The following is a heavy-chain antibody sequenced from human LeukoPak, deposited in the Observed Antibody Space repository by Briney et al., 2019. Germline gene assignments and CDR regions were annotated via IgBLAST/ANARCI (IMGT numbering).Heavy chain of an antibody. D-gene: IGHD1-1*01. V-gene: IGHV3-23*01. CDR2: ITASGGST. J-gene: IGHJ4*02. CDR3: ARDYPTSGIVTIFDY. Sequence: GGSLRLSCASSGFTFNNYAMTWVRQAPGKGLGWVSLITASGGSTYCADSVKGRFTISRDNSKNTLYLQMSSLRAEDTAVYYCARDYPTSGIVTIFDYWGQGTLVTVSS. CDR1: GFTFNNYA.